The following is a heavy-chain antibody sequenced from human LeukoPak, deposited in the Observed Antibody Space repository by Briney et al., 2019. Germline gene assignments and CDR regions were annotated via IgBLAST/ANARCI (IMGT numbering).Heavy chain of an antibody. CDR2: INTDGSTI. D-gene: IGHD2-2*01. CDR1: GFTFSSHW. CDR3: ASVYCSTITCYNDAFHI. V-gene: IGHV3-74*01. J-gene: IGHJ3*02. Sequence: PGGSLRLSCAASGFTFSSHWMHWFRQAPGKGLVWVSRINTDGSTISYADSVKGRFTISRDNAKNTLYLQMNSLRAEDTAVYYCASVYCSTITCYNDAFHIWGQGAMVTVSS.